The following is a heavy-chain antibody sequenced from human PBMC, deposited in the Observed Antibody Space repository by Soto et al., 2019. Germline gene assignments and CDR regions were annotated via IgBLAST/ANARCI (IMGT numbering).Heavy chain of an antibody. CDR2: IHYSGDI. D-gene: IGHD3-22*01. V-gene: IGHV4-4*02. CDR1: GDSMTSSDW. J-gene: IGHJ4*02. Sequence: QVQLQESGPGLVKPSGTLSLTCAVSGDSMTSSDWWSWVRQAPGKGLEWIGEIHYSGDINYDPSLRSRVTISVDRSKCQFPLNLSSVTAADTAVYFFVGNGYYSLEYWGQGTLVIVSP. CDR3: VGNGYYSLEY.